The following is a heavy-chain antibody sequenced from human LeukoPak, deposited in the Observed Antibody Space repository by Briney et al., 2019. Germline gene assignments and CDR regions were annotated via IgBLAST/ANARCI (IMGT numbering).Heavy chain of an antibody. CDR3: ARDMHIVVVTAIDAFDI. CDR2: ISAYNGNT. J-gene: IGHJ3*02. V-gene: IGHV1-18*04. CDR1: GYTFTSYG. D-gene: IGHD2-21*02. Sequence: ASVKVFCKASGYTFTSYGISWVRQAPGQGLEWMGWISAYNGNTNYAQKLQGRVTMTTDTSTSTAYMELRSLRSDDTAVYYCARDMHIVVVTAIDAFDIWGQGTMVTVSS.